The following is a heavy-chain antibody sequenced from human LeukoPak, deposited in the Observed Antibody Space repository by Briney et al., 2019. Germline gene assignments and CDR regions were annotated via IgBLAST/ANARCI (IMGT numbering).Heavy chain of an antibody. D-gene: IGHD1-26*01. V-gene: IGHV1-69*05. Sequence: SVKVSCKASGGTFSSYAMSWVRQAPGQGLEWMGGIIPIFGTANYAQKFQGRVTITTDESTSTAYMELSSLRSEDTAVYYCARVWEVGAAGWFDPWGQGTLVTVSS. CDR2: IIPIFGTA. CDR3: ARVWEVGAAGWFDP. J-gene: IGHJ5*02. CDR1: GGTFSSYA.